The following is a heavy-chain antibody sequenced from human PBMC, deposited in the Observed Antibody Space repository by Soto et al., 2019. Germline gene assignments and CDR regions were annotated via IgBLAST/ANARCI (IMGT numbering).Heavy chain of an antibody. J-gene: IGHJ4*02. D-gene: IGHD6-19*01. V-gene: IGHV1-69*13. CDR1: GCTFSSYA. Sequence: GASVKVSCKASGCTFSSYAISCVRQAPGQVLEWMGGIIPIFGTANYAQKFQGRVTITADESTSTAYMELSSLRSEDTAVYYCARASKTYSSGWYGSYWGQGTLVTVSS. CDR2: IIPIFGTA. CDR3: ARASKTYSSGWYGSY.